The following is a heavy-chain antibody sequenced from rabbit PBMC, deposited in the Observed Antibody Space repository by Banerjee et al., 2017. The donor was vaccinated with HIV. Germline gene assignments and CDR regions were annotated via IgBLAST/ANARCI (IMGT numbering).Heavy chain of an antibody. CDR3: ARDLSGVIGWNFNL. J-gene: IGHJ4*01. Sequence: WVRQAPGKGLERIACIYAGSTGDTYYASWAKGRFTISKASSTTVTLQVPSLTAADTATYFCARDLSGVIGWNFNLWGQGTLVTVS. V-gene: IGHV1S40*01. D-gene: IGHD1-1*01. CDR2: IYAGSTGDT.